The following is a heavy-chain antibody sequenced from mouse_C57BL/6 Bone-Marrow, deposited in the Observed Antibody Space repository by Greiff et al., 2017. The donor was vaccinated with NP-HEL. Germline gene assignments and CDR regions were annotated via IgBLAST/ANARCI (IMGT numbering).Heavy chain of an antibody. CDR2: IDPSDSYT. CDR1: GYTFTSYW. J-gene: IGHJ2*01. CDR3: AREDYDDPYYFDY. Sequence: VQLQQPGAELVMPGASVKLSCKASGYTFTSYWMHWVKQRPGQGLEWIGEIDPSDSYTNYNQKFKGKSTLTVDKSSSTAYMQLSSLTSEDSAVYYCAREDYDDPYYFDYWGQGTTLTVSS. D-gene: IGHD2-4*01. V-gene: IGHV1-69*01.